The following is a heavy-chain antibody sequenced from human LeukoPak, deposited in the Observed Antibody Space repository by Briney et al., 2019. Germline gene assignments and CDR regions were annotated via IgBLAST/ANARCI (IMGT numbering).Heavy chain of an antibody. Sequence: SQTLSLTCAISGDSVSSNRAAWNWIRQSPSRGLEWLGRTYYRSKWYNDYAVSVKSRITINPDTSKNQFSLQLNSVTPEDTAVYYCARGGAAGTGALFDYWGQGTLVTVSS. J-gene: IGHJ4*02. CDR2: TYYRSKWYN. D-gene: IGHD6-13*01. CDR1: GDSVSSNRAA. CDR3: ARGGAAGTGALFDY. V-gene: IGHV6-1*01.